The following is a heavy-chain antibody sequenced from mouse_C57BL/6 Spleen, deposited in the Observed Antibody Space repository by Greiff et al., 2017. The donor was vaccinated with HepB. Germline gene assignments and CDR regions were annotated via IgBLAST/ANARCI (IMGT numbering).Heavy chain of an antibody. V-gene: IGHV5-16*01. CDR1: GFTFSDYY. CDR3: AREAAQAPYAMDY. D-gene: IGHD3-2*02. J-gene: IGHJ4*01. Sequence: EVKVVESEGGLVQPGSSMKLSCTASGFTFSDYYMAWVRQVPEKGLEWVANINYDGSSTYYLDSLKSRFIISRDNAKNILYLQMSSLKSEDTATYYCAREAAQAPYAMDYWGQGTSVTVSS. CDR2: INYDGSST.